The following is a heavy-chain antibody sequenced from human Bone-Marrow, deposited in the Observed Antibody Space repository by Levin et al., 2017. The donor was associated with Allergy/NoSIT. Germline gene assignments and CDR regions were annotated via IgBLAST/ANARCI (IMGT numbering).Heavy chain of an antibody. D-gene: IGHD6-13*01. CDR1: GFTFSSYA. CDR2: ISGSGGST. J-gene: IGHJ4*02. V-gene: IGHV3-23*01. CDR3: AKDRNPGPGQQLGVFDY. Sequence: GESLKISCAASGFTFSSYAMSWVRQAPGKGLEWVSAISGSGGSTYYADSVKGRFTISRDNSKNTLYLQMNSLRAEDTAVYYCAKDRNPGPGQQLGVFDYWGQGTLVTVSS.